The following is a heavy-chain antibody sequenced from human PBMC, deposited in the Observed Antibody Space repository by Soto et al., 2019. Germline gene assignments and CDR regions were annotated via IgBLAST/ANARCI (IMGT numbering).Heavy chain of an antibody. Sequence: SETLSLTCTVSGGSISSGGYYWSWIRQHPGKGLEWIGYIYYSGSTYYNPSLKSRVTISVDTSKNQFSLKLSSVTAADTAVYYCATVWMTTVTTNWYFDLWGRGTLVTVSS. CDR3: ATVWMTTVTTNWYFDL. CDR1: GGSISSGGYY. J-gene: IGHJ2*01. CDR2: IYYSGST. D-gene: IGHD4-17*01. V-gene: IGHV4-31*03.